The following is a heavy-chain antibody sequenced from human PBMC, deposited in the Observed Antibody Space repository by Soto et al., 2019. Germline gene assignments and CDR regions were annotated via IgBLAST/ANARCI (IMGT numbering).Heavy chain of an antibody. CDR2: ISSNGGST. D-gene: IGHD1-26*01. CDR1: GFTFSSYA. J-gene: IGHJ6*02. CDR3: VKHSGSYFYHYYGMDV. V-gene: IGHV3-64D*06. Sequence: GGSLRLSCSASGFTFSSYAMHWVRQAPGKGLEYVSAISSNGGSTYYADSVKGRFTISRDNSKNTLYLQMSSLRAEDTAVYYCVKHSGSYFYHYYGMDVWGQGTTVTVSS.